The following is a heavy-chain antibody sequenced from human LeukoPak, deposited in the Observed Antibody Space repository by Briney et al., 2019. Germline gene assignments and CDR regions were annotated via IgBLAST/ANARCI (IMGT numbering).Heavy chain of an antibody. CDR1: GFTFSSYD. V-gene: IGHV3-23*01. CDR2: MSGSGGST. CDR3: AKDREYSYVYDAFDI. J-gene: IGHJ3*02. D-gene: IGHD3-16*01. Sequence: GGSLRLSCAASGFTFSSYDMNWVRQAPGKGLEWVSGMSGSGGSTYYADSVKGRFTISRDNSKNTLYLQMNTLRAEDTAVYYCAKDREYSYVYDAFDIWGQGTLVTVSS.